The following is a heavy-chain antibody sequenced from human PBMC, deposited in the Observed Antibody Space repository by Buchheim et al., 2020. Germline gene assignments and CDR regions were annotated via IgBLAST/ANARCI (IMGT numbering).Heavy chain of an antibody. CDR3: ARGAYYFDS. J-gene: IGHJ4*02. V-gene: IGHV3-74*03. CDR2: INTDGSSI. Sequence: EVQLVESGGGLVQPGGSLRLSCAASGFTLGTYWMHWVRQAPGKGLVWVSRINTDGSSITYADSVKGRFTISRDNAKNRLFLQVHSLRVEDTAVYYCARGAYYFDSWGLGTL. CDR1: GFTLGTYW.